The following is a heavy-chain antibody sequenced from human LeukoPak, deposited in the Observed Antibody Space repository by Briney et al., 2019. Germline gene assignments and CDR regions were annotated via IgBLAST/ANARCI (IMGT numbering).Heavy chain of an antibody. CDR3: AKDFGYHDSSGFRLKYEYFQY. CDR1: GGTFSSHS. Sequence: SVKVSCKASGGTFSSHSISWVRQAPGQGLEWMGGIIPIFGTANYAQKFQGRVTITTDESTSTTYMELSSLRSEDTAMYYCAKDFGYHDSSGFRLKYEYFQYWGQGTLVTVSS. D-gene: IGHD3-22*01. CDR2: IIPIFGTA. V-gene: IGHV1-69*05. J-gene: IGHJ1*01.